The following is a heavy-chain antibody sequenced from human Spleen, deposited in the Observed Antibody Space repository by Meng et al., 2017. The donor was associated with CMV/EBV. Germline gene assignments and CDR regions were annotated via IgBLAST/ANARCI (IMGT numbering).Heavy chain of an antibody. D-gene: IGHD4-11*01. Sequence: GESLKISCTASGFTFGDYAMSWVRQAPGKGLEWVGFIRSKAYGGTTEYAASVKGRFTISRDDSKSIAYLQMNSLKTEDTAVYYCVRDSRTYYLDYWGPGTLVTVSS. J-gene: IGHJ4*02. CDR3: VRDSRTYYLDY. CDR1: GFTFGDYA. V-gene: IGHV3-49*04. CDR2: IRSKAYGGTT.